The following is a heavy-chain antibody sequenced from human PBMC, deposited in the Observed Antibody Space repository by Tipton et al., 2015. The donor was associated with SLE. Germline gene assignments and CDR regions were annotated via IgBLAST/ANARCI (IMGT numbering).Heavy chain of an antibody. CDR2: VYSSGST. Sequence: TLSLTCTVSGGVISEYYLGWIRQPAGKGLEWIGRVYSSGSTIYNPSIKSRITLSLDTSKNQFSLRVNSATAADTAVYYCARGGGSYYDYWGQGTLVTVSS. CDR1: GGVISEYY. V-gene: IGHV4-4*07. D-gene: IGHD1-26*01. CDR3: ARGGGSYYDY. J-gene: IGHJ4*02.